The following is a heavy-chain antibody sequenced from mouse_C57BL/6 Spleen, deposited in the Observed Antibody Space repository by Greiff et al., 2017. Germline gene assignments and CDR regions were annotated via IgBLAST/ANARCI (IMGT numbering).Heavy chain of an antibody. Sequence: VQLQQPGAELVKPGASVKLSCKASGYTFTSYWMHWVKQRPGQGLEWIGMFHPNRGSTNYNEKFKSKATLTVDKSSRTAYMQLSSLTSEDSAVYYCARGAMIPYYFDYWGQGTTLTVSS. D-gene: IGHD2-4*01. CDR2: FHPNRGST. CDR3: ARGAMIPYYFDY. J-gene: IGHJ2*01. V-gene: IGHV1-64*01. CDR1: GYTFTSYW.